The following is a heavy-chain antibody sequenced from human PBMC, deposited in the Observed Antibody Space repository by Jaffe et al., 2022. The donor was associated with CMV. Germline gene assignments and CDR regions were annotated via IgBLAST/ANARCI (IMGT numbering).Heavy chain of an antibody. CDR2: ISSNGGST. J-gene: IGHJ4*02. Sequence: EVQLVESGGGLVQPGGSLRLSCSASGFTFSSYAMHWVRQAPGKGLEYVSAISSNGGSTYYADSVKGRFTISRDNSKNTLYLQMSSLRAEDTAVYYCVKDSGVGGSGSYYNNPYFDYWGQGTLVTVSS. D-gene: IGHD3-10*01. CDR1: GFTFSSYA. V-gene: IGHV3-64D*06. CDR3: VKDSGVGGSGSYYNNPYFDY.